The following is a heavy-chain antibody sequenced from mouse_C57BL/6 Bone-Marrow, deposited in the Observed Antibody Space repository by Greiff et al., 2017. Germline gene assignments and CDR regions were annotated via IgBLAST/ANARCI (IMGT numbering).Heavy chain of an antibody. CDR1: GYTFTSYW. J-gene: IGHJ2*01. D-gene: IGHD1-1*01. CDR3: ARSDGSSYKDYFDY. CDR2: IYPGSGST. V-gene: IGHV1-55*01. Sequence: VQLQQSGAELVKPGASVKMSCKASGYTFTSYWITWVKQRPGPGLEWIGDIYPGSGSTNYNEKFKSKATLTVDTSSSTAYMQLSSLTSEDSAVYYCARSDGSSYKDYFDYWGQGTTLTVSS.